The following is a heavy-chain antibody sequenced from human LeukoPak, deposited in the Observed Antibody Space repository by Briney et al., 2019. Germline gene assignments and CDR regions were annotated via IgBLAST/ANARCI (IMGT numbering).Heavy chain of an antibody. CDR3: ARDPSSGSYDY. CDR2: INHSGST. V-gene: IGHV4-34*01. D-gene: IGHD6-19*01. J-gene: IGHJ4*02. CDR1: GGSFSGYY. Sequence: SETLSLTCAVYGGSFSGYYWSWIRQPPGKGLEWIGEINHSGSTNYNPSLKSRVTISVDTSKNQLSLKLSSVTAADTAVYYCARDPSSGSYDYWGQGTLVTVSS.